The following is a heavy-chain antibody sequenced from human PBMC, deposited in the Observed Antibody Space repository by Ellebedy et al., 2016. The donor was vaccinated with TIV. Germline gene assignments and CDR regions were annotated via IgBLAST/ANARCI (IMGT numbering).Heavy chain of an antibody. CDR2: VSGGGSTT. D-gene: IGHD5-12*01. J-gene: IGHJ4*02. Sequence: SWVRQAPGKGLEWVSTVSGGGSTTYYADSVKGRFTISRDNSKNTLYLQMNSLRAEDTAVYYCARDTYFSGYDYFDYWGQGTLVTVSS. CDR3: ARDTYFSGYDYFDY. V-gene: IGHV3-23*01.